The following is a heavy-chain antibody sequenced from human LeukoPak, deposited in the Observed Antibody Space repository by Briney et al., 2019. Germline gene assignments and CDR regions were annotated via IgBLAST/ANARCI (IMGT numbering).Heavy chain of an antibody. Sequence: PSETLSLTCAVYGGSFSGYYWSWIRQPPGEGLEWIGETNHSGSTNYNPSLKSRVTISVDTSKNQFSLKLSSVTAADTAVYYCARGLGGYSGYAFDYWGQGTLVTVSS. CDR1: GGSFSGYY. CDR2: TNHSGST. CDR3: ARGLGGYSGYAFDY. J-gene: IGHJ4*02. D-gene: IGHD5-12*01. V-gene: IGHV4-34*01.